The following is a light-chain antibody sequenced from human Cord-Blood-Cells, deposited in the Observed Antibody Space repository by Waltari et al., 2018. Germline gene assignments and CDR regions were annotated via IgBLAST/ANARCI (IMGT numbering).Light chain of an antibody. CDR2: AAS. J-gene: IGKJ2*01. CDR1: QSISSY. CDR3: QQSYSTPYT. V-gene: IGKV1-39*01. Sequence: DIQMTQSPSSLSASVGDRVTITCRASQSISSYLNWYQQKPGKAPKLLIYAASSLQSGVPSRFSGSGSGTDFTLTISRLQPEDFATYYCQQSYSTPYTFVQGTKLEIK.